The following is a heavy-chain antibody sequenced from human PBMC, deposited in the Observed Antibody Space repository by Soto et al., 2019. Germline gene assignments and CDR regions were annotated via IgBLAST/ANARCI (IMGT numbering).Heavy chain of an antibody. CDR1: GYTFTSYG. CDR3: ARDLLVTPYDAFDI. V-gene: IGHV1-18*01. D-gene: IGHD2-21*02. Sequence: ASVKVSCKASGYTFTSYGISWVRQAPGQGLEWMGWISAYNGNTNYAQKLQGRVTMTTDTSTSTAYMELRSLRSDDTAVYYCARDLLVTPYDAFDIWGQGTMVTVSS. J-gene: IGHJ3*02. CDR2: ISAYNGNT.